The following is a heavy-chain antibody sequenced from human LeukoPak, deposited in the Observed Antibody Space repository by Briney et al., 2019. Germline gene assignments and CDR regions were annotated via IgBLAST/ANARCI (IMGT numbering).Heavy chain of an antibody. J-gene: IGHJ4*02. V-gene: IGHV4-34*01. Sequence: SETPSLTCAVYGGSLSYYYWSWIRQPPEKGLEWIGEINRSGSTNYNPSLKSRVSISVDTSKNQFSLKLSSVTAADTAVYYCARGGFYCGDDCYVDYWGQGTLVTVSS. CDR3: ARGGFYCGDDCYVDY. CDR2: INRSGST. D-gene: IGHD2-21*02. CDR1: GGSLSYYY.